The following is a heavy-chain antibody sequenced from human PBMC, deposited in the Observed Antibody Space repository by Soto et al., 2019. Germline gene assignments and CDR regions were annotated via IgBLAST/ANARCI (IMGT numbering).Heavy chain of an antibody. CDR3: ARDEAYCGGDCYSAIGLFDY. CDR1: GFTFSDYY. J-gene: IGHJ4*02. Sequence: LRLSCAASGFTFSDYYMSWIRQAPGKGLEWVSYISSSGSTIYYADSVKGRFTISRDNAKNSLYLQMNSLRAEDTAVYYCARDEAYCGGDCYSAIGLFDYWGQGTLVTVSS. CDR2: ISSSGSTI. V-gene: IGHV3-11*01. D-gene: IGHD2-21*02.